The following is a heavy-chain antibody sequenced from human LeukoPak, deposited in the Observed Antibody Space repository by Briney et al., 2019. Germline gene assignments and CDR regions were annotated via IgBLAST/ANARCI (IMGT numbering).Heavy chain of an antibody. CDR3: ARVQDYYDSSDSYFWLDP. Sequence: PWASVKVSCKASGGTFINYVITWVRQAPGQGLEWMGRIIPMSGVTNYAQRFQGRVTITADKSRTTAYMELSGLSSEDTAMYYCARVQDYYDSSDSYFWLDPWGHGTLVTVSS. CDR1: GGTFINYV. V-gene: IGHV1-69*04. J-gene: IGHJ5*02. D-gene: IGHD3-22*01. CDR2: IIPMSGVT.